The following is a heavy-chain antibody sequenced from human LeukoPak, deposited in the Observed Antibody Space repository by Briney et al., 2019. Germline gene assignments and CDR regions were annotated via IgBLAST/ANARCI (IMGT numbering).Heavy chain of an antibody. D-gene: IGHD5-18*01. CDR2: IYYSGST. CDR1: GGSISSYY. CDR3: ARVEYSYGRDAFDI. V-gene: IGHV4-59*01. Sequence: KPSETLSLTCTVSGGSISSYYWSWIRQPPGKGLEWIGYIYYSGSTNYNPSLKSRVTISVDTSKNQFSLKLSSVTAADTAVYYCARVEYSYGRDAFDIWGQGTMVTVSS. J-gene: IGHJ3*02.